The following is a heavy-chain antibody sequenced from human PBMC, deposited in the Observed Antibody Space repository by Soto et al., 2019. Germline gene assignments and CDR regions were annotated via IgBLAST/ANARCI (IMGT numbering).Heavy chain of an antibody. CDR1: GGSFSGYY. Sequence: QVQLQQWGAGLLKPSETLSLTCAVYGGSFSGYYWSWIRQPPGKGLEWIGEINHSGSTNYNPSLKSRVTRSVDTSKNQFSLKLSSVTGADTAVYYCARGLNTYYDFWSGYYKKNWFDPWGQGTLVTVSS. J-gene: IGHJ5*02. V-gene: IGHV4-34*01. D-gene: IGHD3-3*01. CDR2: INHSGST. CDR3: ARGLNTYYDFWSGYYKKNWFDP.